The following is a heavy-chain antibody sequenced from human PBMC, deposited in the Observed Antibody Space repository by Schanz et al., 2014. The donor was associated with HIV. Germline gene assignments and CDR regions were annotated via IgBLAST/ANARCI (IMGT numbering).Heavy chain of an antibody. CDR1: RFTFDDYA. Sequence: EVQLVESGGGLVQPGKSLRLSCAASRFTFDDYAMHWVRQAPGKGLEWVSSISWNSGSVDYADSVKGRFTISRDNAKRSVYLQMNTLRAEDTALYYCAREYLGYSSGFDPWGQGTLVTVSS. D-gene: IGHD6-19*01. V-gene: IGHV3-9*01. CDR2: ISWNSGSV. CDR3: AREYLGYSSGFDP. J-gene: IGHJ5*02.